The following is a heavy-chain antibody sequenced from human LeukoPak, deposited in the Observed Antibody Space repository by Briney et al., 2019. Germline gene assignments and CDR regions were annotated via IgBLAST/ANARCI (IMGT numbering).Heavy chain of an antibody. D-gene: IGHD1-1*01. CDR1: GGSISSYY. CDR3: ARADRTNSYYYYYMDV. J-gene: IGHJ6*03. CDR2: IYTSGST. Sequence: SETLSLTCTVSGGSISSYYWSWIRQPAGKGLEWIGRIYTSGSTNYNPSLKSRVTMSVDTSKNQFSLKLSSVTAADTAVYYCARADRTNSYYYYYMDVWGKGTTVTISS. V-gene: IGHV4-4*07.